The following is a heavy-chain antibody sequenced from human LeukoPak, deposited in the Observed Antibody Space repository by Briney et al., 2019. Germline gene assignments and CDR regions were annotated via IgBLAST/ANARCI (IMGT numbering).Heavy chain of an antibody. D-gene: IGHD5-18*01. CDR1: GFTFSSYW. CDR3: ARRGIQLWPHDDY. V-gene: IGHV3-7*02. Sequence: GGSLRLSCAASGFTFSSYWMTWVRQAPGKGLEWVANINRDGTTKNYVDSVQGRFTISRDNAQSSLYLQMSSLRAEDTAVYYCARRGIQLWPHDDYWGQGTLVTVSS. J-gene: IGHJ4*02. CDR2: INRDGTTK.